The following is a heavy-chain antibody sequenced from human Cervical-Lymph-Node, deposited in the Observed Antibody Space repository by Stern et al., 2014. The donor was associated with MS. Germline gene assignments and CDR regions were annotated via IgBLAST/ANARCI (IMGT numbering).Heavy chain of an antibody. J-gene: IGHJ6*02. CDR3: AKDMIASESPHYHYGMDV. Sequence: KFQGRLTVTTDTSASTVYMELRSLTSEDTAIYYCAKDMIASESPHYHYGMDVWGQGTTVTVSS. D-gene: IGHD3-22*01. V-gene: IGHV1-18*01.